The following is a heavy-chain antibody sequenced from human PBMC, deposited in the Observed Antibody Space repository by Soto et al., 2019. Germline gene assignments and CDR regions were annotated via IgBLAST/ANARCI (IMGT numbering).Heavy chain of an antibody. CDR1: GGSISSGGYY. CDR3: ARGGPYSSSATFDY. V-gene: IGHV4-31*03. CDR2: IYYSGST. D-gene: IGHD6-6*01. J-gene: IGHJ4*02. Sequence: PSETLSLTCTVSGGSISSGGYYWSWIRQHPGKGLEWIGYIYYSGSTYYNPSLKSRVTISVDTSKNQFSLKLSSVTAADTAVYYCARGGPYSSSATFDYWGQGTLVTVSS.